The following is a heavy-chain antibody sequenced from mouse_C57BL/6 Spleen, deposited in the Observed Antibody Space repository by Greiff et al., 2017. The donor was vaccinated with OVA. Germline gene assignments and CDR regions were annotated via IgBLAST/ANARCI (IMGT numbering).Heavy chain of an antibody. V-gene: IGHV1-50*01. D-gene: IGHD2-4*01. CDR3: ARGGDYDGRAWFAY. CDR2: IDPSDSYT. CDR1: GYTFTSYW. J-gene: IGHJ3*01. Sequence: VQLQQPGAELVKPGASVKLSCKASGYTFTSYWMQWVKQRPGQGLEWIGEIDPSDSYTNYNQKFKGKATLTVDTSSSTAYMQLSSLTSEDSAVYYCARGGDYDGRAWFAYWGQGTLVTVSA.